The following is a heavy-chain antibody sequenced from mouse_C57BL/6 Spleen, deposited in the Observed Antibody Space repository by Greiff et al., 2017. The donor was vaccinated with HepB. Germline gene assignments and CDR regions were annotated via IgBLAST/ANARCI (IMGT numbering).Heavy chain of an antibody. CDR1: GYTFTDYE. D-gene: IGHD4-1*01. Sequence: QVQLKQSGAELVRPGASVTLSCKASGYTFTDYEMHWVKQTPVHGLEWIGAIDPETGGTAYNQKFKGKAILTADKSSSTAYMELRSLTSEDSAVYYCTRGEKLGRGFAYWGQGTLVTVSA. CDR3: TRGEKLGRGFAY. J-gene: IGHJ3*01. CDR2: IDPETGGT. V-gene: IGHV1-15*01.